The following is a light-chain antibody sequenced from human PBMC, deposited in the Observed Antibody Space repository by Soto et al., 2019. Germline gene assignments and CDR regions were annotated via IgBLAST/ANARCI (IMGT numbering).Light chain of an antibody. CDR2: EVT. V-gene: IGLV2-14*01. Sequence: QSVLTQPASVSGSLGQSITISCTGTTSDVGGYNYVSWYQQHPGKAPILMIYEVTNRPSGVSNRFSGSKSGNTASLTISGLQVEDEAEYYCGSYTGSITSVFGSGIKVTVL. J-gene: IGLJ1*01. CDR3: GSYTGSITSV. CDR1: TSDVGGYNY.